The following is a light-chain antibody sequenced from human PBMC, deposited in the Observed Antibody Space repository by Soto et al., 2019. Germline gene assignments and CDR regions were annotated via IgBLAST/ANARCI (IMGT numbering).Light chain of an antibody. J-gene: IGKJ1*01. CDR3: QQFGSSPPWT. CDR2: GAS. CDR1: QSISSSY. V-gene: IGKV3-20*01. Sequence: EIVLTQSPGTLSLSPGERATLSCRASQSISSSYLAWYQQKVGQAPRLLIYGASSRATGIPDRFSGSGSGTDFTLTISRLEPEAFAVYYCQQFGSSPPWTFGQGTIVEIK.